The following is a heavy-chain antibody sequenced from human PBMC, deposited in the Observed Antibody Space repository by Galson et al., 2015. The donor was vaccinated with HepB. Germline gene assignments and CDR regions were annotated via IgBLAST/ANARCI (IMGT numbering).Heavy chain of an antibody. CDR3: ARVTYDSSSSGGFDY. CDR1: GGSFSGYY. J-gene: IGHJ4*02. V-gene: IGHV4-34*01. CDR2: INHSGST. D-gene: IGHD6-6*01. Sequence: ETLSLTCAVYGGSFSGYYWSWIRQPPGKGLEWIGEINHSGSTNYNPSLKSRVTISVDTSKNQFSLKLSSVTAADTAVYYCARVTYDSSSSGGFDYWGQGTLVTVSS.